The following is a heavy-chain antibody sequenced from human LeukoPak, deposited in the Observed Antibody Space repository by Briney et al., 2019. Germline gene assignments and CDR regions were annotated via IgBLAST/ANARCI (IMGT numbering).Heavy chain of an antibody. Sequence: SETLSLTCTVSGGSISSSSYYWGWIRQPPGKGLEWIGSIYYSGSTYYNPSLKSRVTISVDTSKNQFSLKLSSVTAADTAVYYCARIDMSWTDRSFDYWGQGTLVNVSS. J-gene: IGHJ4*02. CDR1: GGSISSSSYY. V-gene: IGHV4-39*07. CDR3: ARIDMSWTDRSFDY. CDR2: IYYSGST. D-gene: IGHD1-1*01.